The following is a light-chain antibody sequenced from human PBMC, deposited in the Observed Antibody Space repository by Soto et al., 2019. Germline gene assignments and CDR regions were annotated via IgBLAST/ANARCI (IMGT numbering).Light chain of an antibody. J-gene: IGLJ3*02. V-gene: IGLV1-40*01. Sequence: QSVLTQPPSVSGAPGQRVTISCTGSSSNIGAGHGVHWYQQLPGTAPKLLIYGNTNRPSGVPDRFSGSKSGTSASLAITGLQAEDEADYYYQSYDRSLSGSVFGGGTKLTVL. CDR2: GNT. CDR3: QSYDRSLSGSV. CDR1: SSNIGAGHG.